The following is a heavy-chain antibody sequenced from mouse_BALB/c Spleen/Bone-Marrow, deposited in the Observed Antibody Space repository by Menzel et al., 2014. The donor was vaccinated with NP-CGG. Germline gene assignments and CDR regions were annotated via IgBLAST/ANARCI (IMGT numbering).Heavy chain of an antibody. D-gene: IGHD1-1*01. CDR2: INPSNADT. CDR3: SRGYYGSTYYYAMDY. V-gene: IGHV1S81*02. Sequence: VQLQQSGAELGKPGASVKLSCKASGYTFTSYYMFWVKQRPGQGLEWIGEINPSNADTNFNEKFKSKATLTVDKSSNTAYMQLSSLTSEDSAVYYCSRGYYGSTYYYAMDYWGQGTSVTVSS. J-gene: IGHJ4*01. CDR1: GYTFTSYY.